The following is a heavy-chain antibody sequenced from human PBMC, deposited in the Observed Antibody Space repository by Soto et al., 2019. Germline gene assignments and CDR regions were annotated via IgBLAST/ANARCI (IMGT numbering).Heavy chain of an antibody. D-gene: IGHD2-15*01. J-gene: IGHJ6*01. V-gene: IGHV3-7*05. CDR3: ANSVV. CDR2: IKEDGSEK. Sequence: EEQVVESGGGLVQPGGSLRLSCAASGFSISHYLMSWVRQAPGKGLEWVANIKEDGSEKNYVDSLKGRFTTSRDNAKTSLYLQMTSLRAVDRAVYYCANSVVRGLGTTVNVSS. CDR1: GFSISHYL.